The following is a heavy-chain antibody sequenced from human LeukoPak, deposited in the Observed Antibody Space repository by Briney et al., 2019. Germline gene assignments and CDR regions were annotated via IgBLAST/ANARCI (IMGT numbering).Heavy chain of an antibody. J-gene: IGHJ4*02. V-gene: IGHV4-34*01. Sequence: SETLSLTCAVYGGSFSGYYWSWIRQPPGKGLEWIGEINHSGSTNYNPSLTSRVTISVDTSKNQFSLRLSSVTAADTAVYYCAREAKVATMKLDYWGQGTLVTVSS. CDR1: GGSFSGYY. CDR2: INHSGST. D-gene: IGHD5-12*01. CDR3: AREAKVATMKLDY.